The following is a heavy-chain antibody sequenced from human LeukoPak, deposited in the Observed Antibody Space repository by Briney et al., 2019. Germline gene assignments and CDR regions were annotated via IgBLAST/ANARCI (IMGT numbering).Heavy chain of an antibody. CDR3: AREDYYDSGSNDY. Sequence: GASVKVSCKASGYTFTTYDITWVRQATGQGLEWMGWMNPNSGNTAYAQKFQGRVTITRNTSISTAYREVCSRRSEDTAVYYCAREDYYDSGSNDYWGQGTLVTVSS. V-gene: IGHV1-8*03. CDR2: MNPNSGNT. D-gene: IGHD3-22*01. CDR1: GYTFTTYD. J-gene: IGHJ4*02.